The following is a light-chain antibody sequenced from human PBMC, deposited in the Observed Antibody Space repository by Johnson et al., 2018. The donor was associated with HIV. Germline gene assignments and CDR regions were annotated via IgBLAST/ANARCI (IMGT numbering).Light chain of an antibody. Sequence: QSVLTQPPSVSAAPGQKVTISCSGSSSNIGNNYVSWYQQLPGTAPKLLIYDNNKRPSGIPDRFSGSKSGTAATLGITGLPTGDEADFYCGTWDSSLNVFVFGTGTKVTVL. V-gene: IGLV1-51*01. CDR2: DNN. CDR3: GTWDSSLNVFV. J-gene: IGLJ1*01. CDR1: SSNIGNNY.